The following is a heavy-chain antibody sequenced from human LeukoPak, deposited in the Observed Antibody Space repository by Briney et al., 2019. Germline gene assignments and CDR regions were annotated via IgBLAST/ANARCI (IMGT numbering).Heavy chain of an antibody. CDR3: ARDKGTTVTAFAFDI. V-gene: IGHV1-46*01. CDR1: GYAFTSYY. Sequence: ASVKVSCKASGYAFTSYYMHWVRQALGQGLEWMGIINPSGGSTSYAQKFQGRVTMTRDMSTSTVYMELSSLRSEDTAVYYCARDKGTTVTAFAFDIWGQGTMVTVSS. J-gene: IGHJ3*02. CDR2: INPSGGST. D-gene: IGHD4-17*01.